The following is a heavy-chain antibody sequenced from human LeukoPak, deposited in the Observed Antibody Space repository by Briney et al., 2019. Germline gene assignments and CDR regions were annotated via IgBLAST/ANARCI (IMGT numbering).Heavy chain of an antibody. CDR3: ARSETTYYYDSSVCFYYYYGMDV. J-gene: IGHJ6*02. V-gene: IGHV3-7*01. CDR2: IKQDGSEK. D-gene: IGHD3-22*01. Sequence: GGSLRLSCAASGFTFSNYWMTWVRQAPGKGLEWVANIKQDGSEKYYVDSVKGRFTISRDNAKNSLYLQMNSLRAEDTAVYYCARSETTYYYDSSVCFYYYYGMDVWGQGTTVTVSS. CDR1: GFTFSNYW.